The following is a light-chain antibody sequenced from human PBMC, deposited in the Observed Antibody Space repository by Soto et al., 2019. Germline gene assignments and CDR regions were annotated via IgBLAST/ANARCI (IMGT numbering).Light chain of an antibody. CDR3: QQGYSTPFT. Sequence: DIQMTQSPSSLSASVGDRVTITCRASQSISSYLNWYQQKPGKAPKVLICAASSLQSGVPSRFSGGGSGTDFTLTISSLQPEDFATYYCQQGYSTPFTFGGGTKVEIK. CDR2: AAS. J-gene: IGKJ4*01. CDR1: QSISSY. V-gene: IGKV1-39*01.